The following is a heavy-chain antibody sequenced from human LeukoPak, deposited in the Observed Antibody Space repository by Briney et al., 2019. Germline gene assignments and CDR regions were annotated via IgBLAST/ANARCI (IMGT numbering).Heavy chain of an antibody. CDR1: GGSISSHY. Sequence: SETLSLTCTVSGGSISSHYWSWIRQPPGKGLEWIGYIYYSGSTNYNPSLKSRVTISVDTSKNQFSLKLSSVTAADTAVYYRARSVSEGPGTKYNWFDPWGQGTLVTVSS. D-gene: IGHD3-10*01. J-gene: IGHJ5*02. CDR2: IYYSGST. CDR3: ARSVSEGPGTKYNWFDP. V-gene: IGHV4-59*11.